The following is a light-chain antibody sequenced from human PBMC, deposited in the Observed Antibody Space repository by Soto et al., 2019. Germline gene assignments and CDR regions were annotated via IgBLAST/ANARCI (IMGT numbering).Light chain of an antibody. CDR1: QSVSSSY. CDR3: QQYASSPPCT. J-gene: IGKJ1*01. Sequence: EIVLTQSPGTLSLSPGERATLSCRASQSVSSSYLAWYQQKPGQAPRLLIYGASSRATGIPDRFSGRGSGTGFIPPIRKLEPQDFAVYFCQQYASSPPCTFGQGTKVEI. V-gene: IGKV3-20*01. CDR2: GAS.